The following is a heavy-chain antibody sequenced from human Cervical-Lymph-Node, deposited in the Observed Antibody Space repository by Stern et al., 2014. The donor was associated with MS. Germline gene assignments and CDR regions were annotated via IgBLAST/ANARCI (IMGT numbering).Heavy chain of an antibody. Sequence: VQLVQSGSELKKPGASVTVSCKASGYTFTKYLIHWVRQAHGQGLEWMGWINSNTGAPMYARDFAGRFVFSLDTSVTTAYLQISRLKTEDSAVYYCARDMSDFWSDYGHNWFDPWGQGTLVTVSS. CDR2: INSNTGAP. CDR1: GYTFTKYL. D-gene: IGHD3-3*01. V-gene: IGHV7-4-1*02. CDR3: ARDMSDFWSDYGHNWFDP. J-gene: IGHJ5*02.